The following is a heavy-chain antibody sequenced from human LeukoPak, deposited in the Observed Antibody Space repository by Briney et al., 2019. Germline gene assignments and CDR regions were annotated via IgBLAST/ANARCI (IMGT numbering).Heavy chain of an antibody. J-gene: IGHJ4*02. CDR2: INPNSGGT. CDR1: GYTFTGYY. Sequence: ASVKVSCKASGYTFTGYYMHWVRQAPGQGLEWMGWINPNSGGTNYAQKFQGRVTMTRDTSISTAYMEPRSLRSDDTAVYYCAREGLGELTLDYWGQGTLVTVSS. CDR3: AREGLGELTLDY. D-gene: IGHD3-16*01. V-gene: IGHV1-2*02.